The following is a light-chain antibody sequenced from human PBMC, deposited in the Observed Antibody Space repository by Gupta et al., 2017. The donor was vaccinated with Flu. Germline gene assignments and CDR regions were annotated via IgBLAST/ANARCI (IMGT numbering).Light chain of an antibody. CDR1: QSISSSY. CDR3: QHHDRPPLIT. CDR2: GAS. Sequence: IVLTQSAGTLSLSPGERATFSCRASQSISSSYLAWYQQKPGQAPRLLIYGASSRAIGIPDRFKGSGFGTDFTFTISRLEPEDFAVYYCQHHDRPPLITFGQGTRLEIK. J-gene: IGKJ5*01. V-gene: IGKV3-20*01.